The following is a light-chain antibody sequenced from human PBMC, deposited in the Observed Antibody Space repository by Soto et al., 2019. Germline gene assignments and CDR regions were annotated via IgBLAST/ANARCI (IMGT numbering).Light chain of an antibody. CDR1: SSNIGNNY. J-gene: IGLJ2*01. CDR2: RDI. Sequence: QSVLTQPPSASGTPGQRVSISCSGSSSNIGNNYVYWYRQLPGTAPKLLIFRDIQRPSGVPDRFSGSKSGTSASLAISGLRSDDEADYYCASWDDSLSVVVFGGGTKLT. CDR3: ASWDDSLSVVV. V-gene: IGLV1-47*01.